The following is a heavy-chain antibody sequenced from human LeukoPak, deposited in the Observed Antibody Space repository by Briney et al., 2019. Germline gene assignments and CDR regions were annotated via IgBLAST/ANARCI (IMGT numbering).Heavy chain of an antibody. J-gene: IGHJ4*02. V-gene: IGHV3-74*01. CDR1: GFTFSTYW. CDR3: ATDVPAVTIFGY. D-gene: IGHD2-2*01. Sequence: GGSLRLSCAASGFTFSTYWMHWVRQAPGTGLVWVSLVNSDGSSTNYADSVKGRFTISRDNAKNTLYLQMNSLRAEDTAVYYCATDVPAVTIFGYWGQGTLVTVSS. CDR2: VNSDGSST.